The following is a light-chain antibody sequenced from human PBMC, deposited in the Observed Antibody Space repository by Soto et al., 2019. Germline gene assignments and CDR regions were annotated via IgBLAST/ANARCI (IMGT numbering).Light chain of an antibody. J-gene: IGKJ4*01. CDR1: QSISSW. CDR2: DAS. CDR3: QQYNTYSSLT. V-gene: IGKV1-5*01. Sequence: DIQMTQSPSTLSASVGDRVTITCRARQSISSWLAWYQQKLGRAPRLLIYDASSLESGVPSRFSGSGYGTEFTLTISSLQPGDFATYYCQQYNTYSSLTFGGGTKV.